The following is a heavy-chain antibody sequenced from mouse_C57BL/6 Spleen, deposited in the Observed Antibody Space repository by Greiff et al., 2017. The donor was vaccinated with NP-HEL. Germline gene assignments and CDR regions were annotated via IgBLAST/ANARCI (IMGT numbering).Heavy chain of an antibody. Sequence: QVTLKESGPGILQSSQTLSLTCSFSGFSLSTSGMGVSWIRQPSGKGLEWLAHIYWDDDKRYNPSLKSRLTISKDTSRNRLFLKITRVDTADTATYYCARNWLAFYYAMDYWGQGTSVTVSS. CDR2: IYWDDDK. CDR3: ARNWLAFYYAMDY. J-gene: IGHJ4*01. CDR1: GFSLSTSGMG. V-gene: IGHV8-12*01. D-gene: IGHD3-3*01.